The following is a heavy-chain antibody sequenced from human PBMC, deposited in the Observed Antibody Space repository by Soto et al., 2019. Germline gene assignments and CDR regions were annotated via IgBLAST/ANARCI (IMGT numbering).Heavy chain of an antibody. V-gene: IGHV3-23*01. CDR1: GFTFSSYA. D-gene: IGHD1-26*01. Sequence: EVQLLESGGGLVQPGGSLRLSCAASGFTFSSYAMRWVRQAPGKGLEWVSAISGSGGSTYYADSVKGRFTISRDKSKNTLYLQMISLRAEDTAVYYCARRGSGSYYDYWGQGTLVTVSS. CDR3: ARRGSGSYYDY. CDR2: ISGSGGST. J-gene: IGHJ4*02.